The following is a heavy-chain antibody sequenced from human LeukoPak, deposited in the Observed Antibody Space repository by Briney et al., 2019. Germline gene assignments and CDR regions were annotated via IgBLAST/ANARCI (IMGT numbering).Heavy chain of an antibody. Sequence: SETLSLTCAVSGYSISSGYYWGWNRQPPGKGLEWIGSIYHSGSTYYNPSLKSRVTISVDTSKNQFSLKLSSVTAADTAVYYCARVPGMGVMGYYYYYYMDVWGKGTTVTVSS. D-gene: IGHD3-16*01. V-gene: IGHV4-38-2*01. CDR1: GYSISSGYY. CDR2: IYHSGST. J-gene: IGHJ6*03. CDR3: ARVPGMGVMGYYYYYYMDV.